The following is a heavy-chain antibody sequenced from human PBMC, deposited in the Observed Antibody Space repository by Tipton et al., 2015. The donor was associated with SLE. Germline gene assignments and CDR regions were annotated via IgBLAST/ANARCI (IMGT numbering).Heavy chain of an antibody. D-gene: IGHD4-11*01. J-gene: IGHJ4*02. Sequence: QLVQSGSELKKPGASVRISCKTSGYTFTSSSMNWVRQAPGQGLKWMGWININTGNPTYAQGFTGRFAFSLDTSVSTAYLQISSLKAEDTAVYYCARSKGVFDYWGQGTLVTVSS. CDR2: ININTGNP. CDR3: ARSKGVFDY. V-gene: IGHV7-4-1*02. CDR1: GYTFTSSS.